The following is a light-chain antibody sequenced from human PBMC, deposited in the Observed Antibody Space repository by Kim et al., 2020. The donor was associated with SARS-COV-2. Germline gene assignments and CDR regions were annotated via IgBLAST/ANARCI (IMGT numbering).Light chain of an antibody. CDR2: EVT. CDR1: SDDIGNYEY. CDR3: SSYAGSNNYV. V-gene: IGLV2-8*01. Sequence: QSVLTQPPSASGSPGQSVTISCTGTSDDIGNYEYVSWYQHHPGKAPKLMIYEVTKRPSGVPGRFSGSKSGSTASLTVSGLQAEDEADYYCSSYAGSNNYVFGPGTKVTVL. J-gene: IGLJ1*01.